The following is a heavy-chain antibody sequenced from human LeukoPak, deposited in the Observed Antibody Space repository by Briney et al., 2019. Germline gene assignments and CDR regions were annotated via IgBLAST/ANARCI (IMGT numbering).Heavy chain of an antibody. CDR1: GYTFTGYY. Sequence: ASVKVSCKASGYTFTGYYMHWVRQAPGQGLEWMGWINPNSGGTNYAQKFQGRVTMTRDTSISTAYMELSRLRSDDTAVYYCAKGHIDGDGYYYFDYWGQGILVTVSS. CDR2: INPNSGGT. CDR3: AKGHIDGDGYYYFDY. V-gene: IGHV1-2*02. J-gene: IGHJ4*02. D-gene: IGHD3-22*01.